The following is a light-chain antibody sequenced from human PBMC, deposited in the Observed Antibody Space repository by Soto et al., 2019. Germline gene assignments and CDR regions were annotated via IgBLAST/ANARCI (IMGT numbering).Light chain of an antibody. J-gene: IGKJ2*01. CDR1: QSLLYSSNNKTY. Sequence: DIVMTQSPDSLAMSLGERATFNCKSSQSLLYSSNNKTYLAWYQHKPGQSPKMLIFWASARESGVPDRFSGSGSETDFTLTISRLQAEDAAVYYCQQYYSDFFTFGPGTRLEIK. CDR2: WAS. V-gene: IGKV4-1*01. CDR3: QQYYSDFFT.